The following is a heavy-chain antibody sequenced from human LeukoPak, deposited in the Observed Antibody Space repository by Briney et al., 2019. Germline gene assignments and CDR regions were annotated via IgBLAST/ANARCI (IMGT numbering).Heavy chain of an antibody. D-gene: IGHD6-6*01. CDR2: ISDDGKST. V-gene: IGHV3-23*01. CDR3: AKRVPYSSSSFYLDH. Sequence: GGSLRLSCAASGFTFTNYGMTWVRQAPGKGLEWVSAISDDGKSTYYADSVKGRFTISRDNSRNTLYLQMSNLRAEDSAVYYCAKRVPYSSSSFYLDHWGQGSLVTVSS. CDR1: GFTFTNYG. J-gene: IGHJ4*02.